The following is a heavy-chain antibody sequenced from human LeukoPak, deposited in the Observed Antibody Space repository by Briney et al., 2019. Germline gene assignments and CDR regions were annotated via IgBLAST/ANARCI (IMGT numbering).Heavy chain of an antibody. J-gene: IGHJ6*03. V-gene: IGHV3-23*01. CDR2: ISGSGGST. CDR1: GFTFSSYA. Sequence: GGSLRLSCAASGFTFSSYAMSWVRQAPGKGLEWVSAISGSGGSTYYADSVKGRFTISRDNSKNTLYLQMNSLRAEDTAVYYCARDAVPAAIRGYYYYYYMDVWGKGTTVTVSS. CDR3: ARDAVPAAIRGYYYYYYMDV. D-gene: IGHD2-2*02.